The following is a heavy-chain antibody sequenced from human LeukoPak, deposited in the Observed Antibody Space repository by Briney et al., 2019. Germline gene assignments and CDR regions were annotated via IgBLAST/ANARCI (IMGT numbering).Heavy chain of an antibody. CDR3: ARALGFGELFWYFDL. J-gene: IGHJ2*01. V-gene: IGHV3-48*03. Sequence: GGSLRLSCAASGFTFSSYEMNWVRQAPGKGLEWISYISSSGSTIYYADSVKGRFTISRDNAKNSLYLQMNSLRAEDTAVYYCARALGFGELFWYFDLWGRGTLVTVSS. CDR1: GFTFSSYE. CDR2: ISSSGSTI. D-gene: IGHD3-10*01.